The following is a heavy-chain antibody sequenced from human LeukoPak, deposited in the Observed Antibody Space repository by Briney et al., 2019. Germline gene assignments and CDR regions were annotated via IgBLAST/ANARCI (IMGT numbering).Heavy chain of an antibody. CDR3: AKGPASITMIVVVPPFDY. CDR1: GFTVRSTY. J-gene: IGHJ4*02. CDR2: ISGSGGST. D-gene: IGHD3-22*01. V-gene: IGHV3-23*01. Sequence: GGSLRLSCAASGFTVRSTYMSWVRQAPGKGLEWVSAISGSGGSTYYADSVKGRFTISRDNSKNTLYLQMNSLRAEDTAVYYCAKGPASITMIVVVPPFDYWGQGTLVTVSS.